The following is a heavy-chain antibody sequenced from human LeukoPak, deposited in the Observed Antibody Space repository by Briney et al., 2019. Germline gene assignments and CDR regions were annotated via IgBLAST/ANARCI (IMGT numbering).Heavy chain of an antibody. J-gene: IGHJ5*02. V-gene: IGHV1-8*01. CDR3: ARGYCGSGSNWFDP. CDR2: MNPTSGST. CDR1: GYTFTSYD. Sequence: ASVKVSGKASGYTFTSYDINWVRQATGQGLEWMGWMNPTSGSTGYAQKFQGRVTLTRDTSISTAYMELSSLRSDDTAVYYCARGYCGSGSNWFDPWGQGTLVTVSS. D-gene: IGHD3-10*01.